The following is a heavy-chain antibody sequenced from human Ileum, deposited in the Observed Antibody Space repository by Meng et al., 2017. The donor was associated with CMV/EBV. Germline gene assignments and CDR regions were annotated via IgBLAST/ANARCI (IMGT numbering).Heavy chain of an antibody. CDR1: GGSISTYY. CDR2: IFYPTST. D-gene: IGHD1-26*01. V-gene: IGHV4-59*01. J-gene: IGHJ4*02. Sequence: QVQLQESGPGLVKPSEILSLTCTVSGGSISTYYWSWFRQPPGKGLEWIGYIFYPTSTNYDPALKSRVTISLDTSNKQFSLRLSSVTAADTAIYYYAREKTQSYYPSRYFDYWGQGTLVTVSS. CDR3: AREKTQSYYPSRYFDY.